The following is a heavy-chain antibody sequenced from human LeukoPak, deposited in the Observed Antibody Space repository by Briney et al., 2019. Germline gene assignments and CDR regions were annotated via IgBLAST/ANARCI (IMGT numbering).Heavy chain of an antibody. CDR1: GYTFTSYY. CDR3: ARDLVRGVIKGPHWFDP. Sequence: ASVKVSCKASGYTFTSYYMHWVRQAPGQGLEWMGIINPSGGSTSYAQEFQGRVTMTRDMSTSTVYMELSSLRSEDTAVYYCARDLVRGVIKGPHWFDPWGQGTLVTVSS. CDR2: INPSGGST. V-gene: IGHV1-46*01. J-gene: IGHJ5*02. D-gene: IGHD3-10*01.